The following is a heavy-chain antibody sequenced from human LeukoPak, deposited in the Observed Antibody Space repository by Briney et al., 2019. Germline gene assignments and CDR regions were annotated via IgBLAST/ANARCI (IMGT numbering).Heavy chain of an antibody. CDR3: AKAYKYDSSGLDY. CDR2: ISYDGSNK. V-gene: IGHV3-30*18. CDR1: GFTFSSYG. J-gene: IGHJ4*02. Sequence: PGGSLRHSCAASGFTFSSYGMHWVRQAPGKGLEWVAVISYDGSNKYYADSVKGRFTISRDNSKNTLYLQMNSLRAEDTAVYYCAKAYKYDSSGLDYWGQGTLVTVSS. D-gene: IGHD3-22*01.